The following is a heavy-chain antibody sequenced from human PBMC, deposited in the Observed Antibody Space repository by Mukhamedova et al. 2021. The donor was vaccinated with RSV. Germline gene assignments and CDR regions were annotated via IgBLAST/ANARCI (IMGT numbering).Heavy chain of an antibody. V-gene: IGHV3-15*01. D-gene: IGHD3-16*01. Sequence: GLEWVGRIKSKTDGGTTDYAAPVRGRFTISRDDSKDTLYLQMDSLKAEDTAVYYCSTDPRSYGYFDYWGQGTLVTVSS. CDR2: IKSKTDGGTT. CDR3: STDPRSYGYFDY. J-gene: IGHJ4*02.